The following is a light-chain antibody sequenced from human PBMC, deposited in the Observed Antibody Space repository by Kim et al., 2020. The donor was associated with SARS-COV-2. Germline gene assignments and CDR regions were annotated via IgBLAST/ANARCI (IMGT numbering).Light chain of an antibody. Sequence: VEGRVTTTRRGSQDISNYLACFQQKPEKAQKSMHYASTSLQSGVPSRCGGSRAGTDFTLTISSLHPEYFATYYCQQYTNYPPTFGPGTKVDIK. J-gene: IGKJ1*01. CDR3: QQYTNYPPT. V-gene: IGKV1-16*01. CDR1: QDISNY. CDR2: AST.